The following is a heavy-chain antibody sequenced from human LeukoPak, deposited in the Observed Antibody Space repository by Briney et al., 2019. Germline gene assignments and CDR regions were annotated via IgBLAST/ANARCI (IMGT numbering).Heavy chain of an antibody. J-gene: IGHJ6*03. CDR3: ARDRWDGDDYYYMDV. Sequence: PGGSLRLSCAASGFTFSSYGMHWVRQAPGKGLEWVAVISYDGSNKYYADSVKGRFTISRDNSKNTLYLQMNSLRAEDTAVYYCARDRWDGDDYYYMDVWGKGTTVTVSS. V-gene: IGHV3-30*03. CDR2: ISYDGSNK. CDR1: GFTFSSYG. D-gene: IGHD4-17*01.